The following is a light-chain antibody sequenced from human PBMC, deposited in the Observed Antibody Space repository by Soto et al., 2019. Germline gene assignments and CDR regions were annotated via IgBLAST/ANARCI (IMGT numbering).Light chain of an antibody. CDR3: QQYGSSLIT. CDR2: GAS. Sequence: EIVFTQSPGTLSLSPGERATLSCRASQSVSSSYLAWYQQKPGQAPRLLIYGASSRATGIPDRFSGSGSGTDFTLTISRXEPEDFAVYYCQQYGSSLITFGQGTRLEIK. V-gene: IGKV3-20*01. J-gene: IGKJ5*01. CDR1: QSVSSSY.